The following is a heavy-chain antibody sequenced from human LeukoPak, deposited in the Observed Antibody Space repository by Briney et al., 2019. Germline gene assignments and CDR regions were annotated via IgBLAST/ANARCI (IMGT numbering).Heavy chain of an antibody. CDR2: ISYSGST. CDR1: GGSISSDY. D-gene: IGHD2-2*01. CDR3: ARQASCSGTNCYPFDY. J-gene: IGHJ4*02. Sequence: SETLSLTCTVSGGSISSDYWSWIRQPPGKGLEWIGWISYSGSTTYNPSLKTRVTISLGTSKNQFSLKLSSVTAADTAVYYCARQASCSGTNCYPFDYWGQGTLVTVSS. V-gene: IGHV4-59*08.